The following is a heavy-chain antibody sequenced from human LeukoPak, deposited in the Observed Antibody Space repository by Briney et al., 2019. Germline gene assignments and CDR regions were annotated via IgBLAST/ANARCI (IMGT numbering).Heavy chain of an antibody. J-gene: IGHJ6*03. V-gene: IGHV3-21*01. D-gene: IGHD4-11*01. CDR3: ARSETVTTSYYYYYMDV. Sequence: GGSLRLSCAASGFTFSSYSMNWVRQAPGKGLEWVSSISSSSSYIYYADSVKGRFTISRDNAKNSLYLQMNSLRAEDTAVYYCARSETVTTSYYYYYMDVWGKGTTVTVSS. CDR1: GFTFSSYS. CDR2: ISSSSSYI.